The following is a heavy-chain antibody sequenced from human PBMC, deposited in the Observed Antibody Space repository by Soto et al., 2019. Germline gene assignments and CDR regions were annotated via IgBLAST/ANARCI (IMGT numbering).Heavy chain of an antibody. CDR1: GYSFTSYW. CDR3: ATNPTGTDYYYGMDV. J-gene: IGHJ6*02. D-gene: IGHD1-1*01. Sequence: GESLKISCKGSGYSFTSYWISWVRQMPGKGLEWMGRIDPSDSYTNYSPSFQGHVTISADKSISTAYLQWSSLKASDTAMYYCATNPTGTDYYYGMDVWGQGTTVTVSS. V-gene: IGHV5-10-1*01. CDR2: IDPSDSYT.